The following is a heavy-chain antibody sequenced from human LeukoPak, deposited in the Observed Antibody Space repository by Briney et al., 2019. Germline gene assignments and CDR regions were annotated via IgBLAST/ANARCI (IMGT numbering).Heavy chain of an antibody. J-gene: IGHJ4*02. CDR1: GFTFSSYG. V-gene: IGHV3-30*03. D-gene: IGHD2-2*01. CDR2: ISYDGSNK. CDR3: ARDTFQPGLIDS. Sequence: PGGSLRLSCAASGFTFSSYGMHWVRQAPGKGLEWVAVISYDGSNKYYADSVKGRFTISRDNSKNTLYLQMNSLRAEDTAVYYCARDTFQPGLIDSWGQGTLVTVSS.